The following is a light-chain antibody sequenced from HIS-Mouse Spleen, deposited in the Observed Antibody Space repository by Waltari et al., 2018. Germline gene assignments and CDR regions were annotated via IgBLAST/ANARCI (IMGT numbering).Light chain of an antibody. CDR3: CSYAGSSTFVVV. CDR2: EGS. CDR1: SSDVGSYNL. Sequence: QSALTQPASVSGSPAQSITIPCTGTSSDVGSYNLVSRYQQHPGKAPKLMIYEGSKRPSGVSNRFSGSKSGNTASLTISGLQAEDEADYYCCSYAGSSTFVVVFGGGTKLTVL. V-gene: IGLV2-23*03. J-gene: IGLJ2*01.